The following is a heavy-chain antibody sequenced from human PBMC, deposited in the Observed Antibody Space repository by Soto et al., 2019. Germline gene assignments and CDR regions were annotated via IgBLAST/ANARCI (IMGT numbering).Heavy chain of an antibody. CDR1: GGSISSGGYS. V-gene: IGHV4-30-2*01. J-gene: IGHJ4*02. CDR3: ARGGDDSSGYPKYYFDY. Sequence: SETLSLTCAVSGGSISSGGYSWSWIRQPPGKGLEWIGYIYHSGSTYYNPSLKSRVTISVDRSKSQFSLKLSSVTAADTAVYYCARGGDDSSGYPKYYFDYWGQGTLVTVS. D-gene: IGHD3-22*01. CDR2: IYHSGST.